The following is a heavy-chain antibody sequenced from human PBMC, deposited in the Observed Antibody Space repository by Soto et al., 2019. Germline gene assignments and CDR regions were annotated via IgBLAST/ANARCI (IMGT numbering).Heavy chain of an antibody. CDR3: AKDNPRTGVY. CDR2: ISWNSGSI. CDR1: GFTFDDYA. J-gene: IGHJ4*02. V-gene: IGHV3-9*01. Sequence: EVQLVESGGGLVQPGRSLRLSCAASGFTFDDYAMHWVRQAPGKGLEWVSGISWNSGSIGYADSVKGRFTISRDNAKNSLYLQMNSLRAEDTALYYCAKDNPRTGVYWGQGTLVTVSS. D-gene: IGHD1-1*01.